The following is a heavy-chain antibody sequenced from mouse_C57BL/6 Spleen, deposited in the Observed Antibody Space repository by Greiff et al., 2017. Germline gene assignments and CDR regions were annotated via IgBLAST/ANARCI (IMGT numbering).Heavy chain of an antibody. V-gene: IGHV5-4*01. CDR2: ISDGGSYT. D-gene: IGHD1-1*01. CDR3: ARYQGLITTVVATDAMDY. Sequence: EVQGVESGGGLVKPGGSLKLSCAASGFTFSSYAMSWVRQTPEKRLEWVATISDGGSYTYYPDNVKGRFTISRDNAKNNLYLQMSHLKSEDTAMYYCARYQGLITTVVATDAMDYWGQGTSVTVSS. CDR1: GFTFSSYA. J-gene: IGHJ4*01.